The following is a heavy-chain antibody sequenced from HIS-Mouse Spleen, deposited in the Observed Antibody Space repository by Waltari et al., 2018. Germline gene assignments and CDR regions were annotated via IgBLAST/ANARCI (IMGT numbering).Heavy chain of an antibody. V-gene: IGHV4-34*01. CDR1: GGSFSGYY. Sequence: QVQLQQWGAGLLKPSETLSLTCAGYGGSFSGYYWSWIRPPPGKGLEWIGEINHRGSTNYNPSLKSRVTISVDTSKNQFSLKLSSVTAADTAVYYCARQSITMVRRAFDIWGQGTMVTVSS. CDR3: ARQSITMVRRAFDI. D-gene: IGHD3-10*01. J-gene: IGHJ3*02. CDR2: INHRGST.